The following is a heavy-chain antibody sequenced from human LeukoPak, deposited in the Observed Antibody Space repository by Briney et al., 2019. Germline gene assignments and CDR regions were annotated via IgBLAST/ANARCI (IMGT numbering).Heavy chain of an antibody. CDR1: GFTFSSYA. Sequence: GGSLRLSCAASGFTFSSYAMHWVRQAPGKGLEWVALISYDGSNKYYADSVKGRFTISRDNSKNTLYLQMNSLRAEDTAVYYCAKDGYYGSGRAFDIWGQGTMVTVSS. CDR3: AKDGYYGSGRAFDI. V-gene: IGHV3-30*04. CDR2: ISYDGSNK. D-gene: IGHD3-10*01. J-gene: IGHJ3*02.